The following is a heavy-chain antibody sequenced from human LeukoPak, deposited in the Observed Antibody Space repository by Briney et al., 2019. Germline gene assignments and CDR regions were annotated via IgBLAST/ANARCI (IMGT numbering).Heavy chain of an antibody. D-gene: IGHD3-10*01. CDR3: AKDGGLLWFGELPRTFYYMDV. V-gene: IGHV3-23*01. Sequence: GGSLRLSCAASGFTFSSYAMSWVRPAPGKGLEWVSAISGSGGSTYYADSVKGRFTISRDNSKNTLYLQMNSLRAEDTVVYYCAKDGGLLWFGELPRTFYYMDVWGKGTTVTVSS. CDR2: ISGSGGST. J-gene: IGHJ6*03. CDR1: GFTFSSYA.